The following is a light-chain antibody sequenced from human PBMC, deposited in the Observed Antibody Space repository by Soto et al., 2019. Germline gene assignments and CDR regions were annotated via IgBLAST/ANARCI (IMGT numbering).Light chain of an antibody. CDR3: QQSYT. J-gene: IGKJ2*01. V-gene: IGKV3-15*01. CDR2: GAS. CDR1: QAVGYN. Sequence: EVVMTQSPATLYVAPGERVTISCRASQAVGYNLAWYQQKPAQAPRLHIYGASTRVTGIPTRFSGSGSGTEFILTFGGLQSQDFAFNYCQQSYTFEQGTTLAIK.